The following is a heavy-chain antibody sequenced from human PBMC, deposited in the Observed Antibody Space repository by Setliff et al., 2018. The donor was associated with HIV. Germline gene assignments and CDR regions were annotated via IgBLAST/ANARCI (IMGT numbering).Heavy chain of an antibody. D-gene: IGHD1-26*01. CDR3: ARDGSRDAFDI. V-gene: IGHV1-2*06. Sequence: ASVKVSCKASGYTFTGYYIHWVRQAPGQGLEWMGRINPNSGGTNYAQKFQGRVTMTRDTSVSTAYMELSRLRSDDTAVYYCARDGSRDAFDIWGQGTMVTVSS. CDR1: GYTFTGYY. J-gene: IGHJ3*02. CDR2: INPNSGGT.